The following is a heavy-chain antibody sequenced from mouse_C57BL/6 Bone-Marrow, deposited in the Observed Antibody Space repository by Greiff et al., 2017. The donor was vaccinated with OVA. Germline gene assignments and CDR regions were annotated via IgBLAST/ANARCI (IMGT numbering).Heavy chain of an antibody. CDR1: GYTFTSYW. Sequence: VQLQQSGTVLARPGASVKMSCKTSGYTFTSYWMHWVKQRPGQGLEWIGAIYPGNSDTSYNQKFKGKAKLTAVTSSTTAYMELSSLTNEDSAVYYCTSGYGSDWFAYWGQGTLVTVSA. CDR3: TSGYGSDWFAY. D-gene: IGHD1-1*01. CDR2: IYPGNSDT. J-gene: IGHJ3*01. V-gene: IGHV1-5*01.